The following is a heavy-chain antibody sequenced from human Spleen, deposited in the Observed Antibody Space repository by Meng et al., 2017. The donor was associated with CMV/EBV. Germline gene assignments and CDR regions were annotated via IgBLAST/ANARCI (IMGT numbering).Heavy chain of an antibody. CDR3: AAQRILGDLCGY. V-gene: IGHV3-23*01. D-gene: IGHD2-21*01. CDR2: INTGGENT. Sequence: GESLKISCADSGYNFNSRSMSWVRQVPGKGLEWVSSINTGGENTYYADSVKGRFTISRDNSKNTLFLQLNSLRADDTAIYYCAAQRILGDLCGYWGQGTLVTVSS. J-gene: IGHJ4*02. CDR1: GYNFNSRS.